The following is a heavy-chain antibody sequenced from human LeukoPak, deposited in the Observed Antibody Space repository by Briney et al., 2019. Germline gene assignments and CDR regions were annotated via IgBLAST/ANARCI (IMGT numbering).Heavy chain of an antibody. D-gene: IGHD3-9*01. J-gene: IGHJ4*02. CDR3: ARGEDFERYYLAY. V-gene: IGHV4-59*01. CDR1: GGSISIYY. Sequence: SETLSLTCSVSGGSISIYYWTWIRQIPGKGLEWIGYIYYTGTTNYNPSFESRATISVDTSKNQFSLKLTSVTAADTAVYFCARGEDFERYYLAYWGQGTLVTASS. CDR2: IYYTGTT.